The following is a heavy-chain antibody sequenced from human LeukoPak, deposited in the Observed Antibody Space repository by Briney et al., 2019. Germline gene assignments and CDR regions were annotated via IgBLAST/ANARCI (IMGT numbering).Heavy chain of an antibody. CDR2: INAGNGNT. CDR1: GYTFTSYA. D-gene: IGHD3-16*02. V-gene: IGHV1-3*01. J-gene: IGHJ5*02. Sequence: ASVKVSCKASGYTFTSYAMHWVRQAPGQRLEWMGWINAGNGNTKYSQKFQGRVTITRDTSASTAYMELSSLRSEDTAVYYCARVGWDYVWGSYRQTPFDPWGQGTLVTVPS. CDR3: ARVGWDYVWGSYRQTPFDP.